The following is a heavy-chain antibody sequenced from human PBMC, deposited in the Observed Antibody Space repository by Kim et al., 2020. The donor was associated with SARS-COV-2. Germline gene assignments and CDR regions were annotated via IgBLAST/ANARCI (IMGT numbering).Heavy chain of an antibody. J-gene: IGHJ5*02. D-gene: IGHD3-3*01. CDR3: ARTKRITIFGVVQWFDP. CDR2: IYYSGST. Sequence: SETLSLTCTVSGGSISSGDYYWSWIRQPPGKGLEWIGYIYYSGSTYYNPSLKSRVTISVDTSKNQFSLKLSSVTAADTAVYYCARTKRITIFGVVQWFDPWGQGTLATVSS. V-gene: IGHV4-30-4*01. CDR1: GGSISSGDYY.